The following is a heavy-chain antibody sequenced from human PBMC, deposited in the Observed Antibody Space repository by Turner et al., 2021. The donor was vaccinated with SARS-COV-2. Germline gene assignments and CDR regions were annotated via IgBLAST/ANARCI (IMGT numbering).Heavy chain of an antibody. D-gene: IGHD1-26*01. CDR2: ISSTSNYI. Sequence: EVKRVESGGGWAKTGGTLRLSGAAYGFPFSSYSMTGVRQAPGKGLEWVSSISSTSNYIFYADSVKGRFTISRDNAKNSLYLQMNSLRVEDTAVYYCARGANGNFDYWGQGALVTVSS. CDR1: GFPFSSYS. CDR3: ARGANGNFDY. V-gene: IGHV3-21*01. J-gene: IGHJ4*02.